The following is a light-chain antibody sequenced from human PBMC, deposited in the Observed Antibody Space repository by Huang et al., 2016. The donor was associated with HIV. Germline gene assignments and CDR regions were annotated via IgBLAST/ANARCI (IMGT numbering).Light chain of an antibody. V-gene: IGKV4-1*01. CDR1: QSLLYSSNNKKD. Sequence: DIVMTQSPDSLAVSLGERATINCKSSQSLLYSSNNKKDVAWYQQKPGQPPKLLIYWASTRESGVPDRFSGSGSGTDFTLTISSVQAEDVAVYYCQQYYSTPLTFGGGTKVEIK. CDR2: WAS. CDR3: QQYYSTPLT. J-gene: IGKJ4*01.